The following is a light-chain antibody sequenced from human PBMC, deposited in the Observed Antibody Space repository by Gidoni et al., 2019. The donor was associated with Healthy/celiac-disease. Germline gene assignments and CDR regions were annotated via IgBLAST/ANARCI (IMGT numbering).Light chain of an antibody. CDR2: AAS. V-gene: IGKV1-39*01. Sequence: DIQMTQSPSSLSASVGDRVTITCRASQSISSYLNWYQQQPGKAPKLLIYAASSLHSGVPSRFSVSVSGTDFTLTISSLQPEVFATYYCQQSYSTLWTFGQGTKVEIK. J-gene: IGKJ1*01. CDR1: QSISSY. CDR3: QQSYSTLWT.